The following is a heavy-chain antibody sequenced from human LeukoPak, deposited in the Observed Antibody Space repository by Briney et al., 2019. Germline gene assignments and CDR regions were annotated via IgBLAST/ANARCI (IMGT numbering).Heavy chain of an antibody. V-gene: IGHV3-23*01. Sequence: GGSLRLSCAASGFTFSSYVMNWVRQAPGKGLEWVSAISASGGSTYYADSVKGRFTISRDNSKNTLYLQMNSLRAEDTAVYHCAKXRCSGGSCYFDYWGQGTLVTVSS. D-gene: IGHD2-15*01. CDR3: AKXRCSGGSCYFDY. CDR1: GFTFSSYV. CDR2: ISASGGST. J-gene: IGHJ4*02.